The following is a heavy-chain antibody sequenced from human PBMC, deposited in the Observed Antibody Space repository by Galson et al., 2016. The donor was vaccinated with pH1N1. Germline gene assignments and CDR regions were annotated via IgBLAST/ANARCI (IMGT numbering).Heavy chain of an antibody. V-gene: IGHV4-4*02. D-gene: IGHD4-23*01. CDR1: GGSISSRNW. CDR2: IYHIGGT. CDR3: SRDGGDYGGAGQYKYFDT. J-gene: IGHJ5*02. Sequence: SETLSLTCAVSGGSISSRNWWSWVRQPPGQGLEWIREIYHIGGTNYNPSLQSRVTISLDKSKNHFSLNLASVTAADTAVYYCSRDGGDYGGAGQYKYFDTWGQGTLVTVSS.